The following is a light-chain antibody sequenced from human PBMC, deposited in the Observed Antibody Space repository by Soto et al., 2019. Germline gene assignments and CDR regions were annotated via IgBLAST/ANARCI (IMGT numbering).Light chain of an antibody. CDR2: DAS. V-gene: IGKV1-5*01. CDR3: HQYNNYPWT. J-gene: IGKJ1*01. Sequence: DLQMTQSPSTLSASIGDRVTITCRASQSISSWLAWYQQKPGKAPKLLIYDASSLESEVPSRFSGSGSGTEFTLTISSLQPDDFATYYCHQYNNYPWTFGQGTKVEIK. CDR1: QSISSW.